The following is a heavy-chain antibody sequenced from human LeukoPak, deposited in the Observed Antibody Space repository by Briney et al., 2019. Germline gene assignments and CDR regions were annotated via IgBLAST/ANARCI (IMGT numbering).Heavy chain of an antibody. CDR2: INWNGGRT. V-gene: IGHV3-20*04. Sequence: GGSLRPSCAASGFTFDDYGMSWVRQAPGKGLEWVSGINWNGGRTGYVDSVKGRFTISRDNAKNSLYLQMNSLRAEDTALYYCARDHGGTGSWYEGEGYWGQGTLVTVSS. CDR1: GFTFDDYG. CDR3: ARDHGGTGSWYEGEGY. D-gene: IGHD6-13*01. J-gene: IGHJ4*02.